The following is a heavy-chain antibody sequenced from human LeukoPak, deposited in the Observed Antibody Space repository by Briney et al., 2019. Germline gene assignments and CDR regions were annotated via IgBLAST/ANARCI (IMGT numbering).Heavy chain of an antibody. CDR1: GFSISSGYY. Sequence: PSETLSLTCAVSGFSISSGYYWGWIRQPPGKGLEWIGSFYHSGNTYYNPSLKSRVTISVGTSKNHFSLKLSSVTAADTAVYYCAREVGIATTRDAFDIWGQGTMVTVSS. CDR2: FYHSGNT. D-gene: IGHD1-1*01. CDR3: AREVGIATTRDAFDI. J-gene: IGHJ3*02. V-gene: IGHV4-38-2*02.